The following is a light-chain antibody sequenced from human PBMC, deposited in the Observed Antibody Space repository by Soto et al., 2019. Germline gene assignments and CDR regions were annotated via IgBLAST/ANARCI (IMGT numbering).Light chain of an antibody. J-gene: IGLJ3*02. V-gene: IGLV1-47*01. CDR1: SSNIGTNY. CDR3: AAWDDSLSGRV. Sequence: QSVLTQPPSAPGTPGQRSTISCSGSSSNIGTNYVYWYQQLPGTAPKLLIYRNNQRPSGVPDRFSGSKSGTSASLAISGLRSEDEADYYCAAWDDSLSGRVFGGGTKLTVL. CDR2: RNN.